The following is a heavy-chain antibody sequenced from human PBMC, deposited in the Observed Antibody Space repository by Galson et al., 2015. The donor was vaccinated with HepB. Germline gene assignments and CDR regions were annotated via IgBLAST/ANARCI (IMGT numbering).Heavy chain of an antibody. V-gene: IGHV3-30*04. CDR1: GFTFSSYA. CDR2: ISYDGSNK. Sequence: SLRLSCAASGFTFSSYAMHWVRQAPGKGLEWVAVISYDGSNKYYADSVKGRFTISRDNSKNTLYLQMNSLRAEDTAVYYCARGSEVFDYWAREPWSPSPQ. J-gene: IGHJ4*02. CDR3: ARGSEVFDY.